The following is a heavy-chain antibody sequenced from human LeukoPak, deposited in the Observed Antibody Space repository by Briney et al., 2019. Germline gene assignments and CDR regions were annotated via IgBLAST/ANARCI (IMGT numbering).Heavy chain of an antibody. D-gene: IGHD6-13*01. CDR3: ARDHSSSWAIDY. J-gene: IGHJ4*02. V-gene: IGHV3-20*04. CDR1: GFTFDDYG. Sequence: RAGGSLRLSCAASGFTFDDYGMSWVRQAPGKGLEWVSGINWNGGSTGYGDSVKGRFTISRDNAKNSLYLQMNSLRAEDTALYYCARDHSSSWAIDYWGQGTLVTVSS. CDR2: INWNGGST.